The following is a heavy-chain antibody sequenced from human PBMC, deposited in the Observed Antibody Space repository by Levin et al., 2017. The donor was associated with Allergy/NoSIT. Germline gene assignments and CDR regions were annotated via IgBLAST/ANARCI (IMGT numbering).Heavy chain of an antibody. Sequence: GESLKISCAGSGFTFSDAWLTWVRQPPGKGLEWVGRIKSKVSGGTSDYGSAVKGRFTISRDDSENMIYLQMNSLKTEDTAIYYCSTALTWTGGSYWGQGTLVTVSS. CDR3: STALTWTGGSY. CDR2: IKSKVSGGTS. J-gene: IGHJ4*02. D-gene: IGHD3-9*01. CDR1: GFTFSDAW. V-gene: IGHV3-15*01.